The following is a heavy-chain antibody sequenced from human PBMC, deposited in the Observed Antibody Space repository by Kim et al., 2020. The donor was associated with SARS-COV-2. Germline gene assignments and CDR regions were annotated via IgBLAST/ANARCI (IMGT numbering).Heavy chain of an antibody. CDR1: GFTLSSYI. V-gene: IGHV3-21*01. Sequence: GGSLRLSCAASGFTLSSYIMNWVRQAPGKGLEWVSSISSSSGYIYYADSVRGRFTISRDNSKNSLYLQMNSLRAEDTAVYYCARVSRPWGDYSPFDYWGQGTLVTVSS. CDR2: ISSSSGYI. J-gene: IGHJ4*02. D-gene: IGHD2-21*01. CDR3: ARVSRPWGDYSPFDY.